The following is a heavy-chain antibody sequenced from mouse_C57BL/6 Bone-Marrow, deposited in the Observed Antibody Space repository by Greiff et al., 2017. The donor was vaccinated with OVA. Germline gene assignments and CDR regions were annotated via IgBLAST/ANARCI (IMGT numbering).Heavy chain of an antibody. CDR1: GYTFTSYW. CDR2: IHPNSGST. CDR3: ASPYYYGSRYAMDY. Sequence: QVQLKQPGAELVKPGASVKLSCKASGYTFTSYWMHWVKQRPGQGLEWIGMIHPNSGSTNYNEKFKSKATLTVDKSSSTAYMQLSSLTSEDSAVYYCASPYYYGSRYAMDYWGQGTSVTVSS. D-gene: IGHD1-1*01. J-gene: IGHJ4*01. V-gene: IGHV1-64*01.